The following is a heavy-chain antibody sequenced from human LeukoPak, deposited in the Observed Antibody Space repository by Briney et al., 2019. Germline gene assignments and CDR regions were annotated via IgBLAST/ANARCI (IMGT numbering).Heavy chain of an antibody. CDR2: TQDKAKSHIT. CDR1: GFSFGDHY. J-gene: IGHJ4*02. CDR3: ATNASLDC. D-gene: IGHD2-8*01. V-gene: IGHV3-72*01. Sequence: GGSLRLSCAASGFSFGDHYMNWVRQAPGKGLDWISQTQDKAKSHITQYAASVRGRFTISRDESKTSLSLQMNSLTTEDTAVYYCATNASLDCWGQGTVVTVSS.